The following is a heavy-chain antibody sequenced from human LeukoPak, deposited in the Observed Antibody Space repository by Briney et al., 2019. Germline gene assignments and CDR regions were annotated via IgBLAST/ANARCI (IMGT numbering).Heavy chain of an antibody. CDR3: AKGTIWA. V-gene: IGHV3-23*01. CDR2: ITGSGGTT. CDR1: GFTFSSYS. Sequence: GGSLRLSCAASGFTFSSYSMNWVRQAPGKGLDWVAGITGSGGTTYYADSVKGRFTISRDNSKNTLYLQMNSLRVEDTAVYYCAKGTIWAWGQGTLVTVSS. D-gene: IGHD2-2*01. J-gene: IGHJ5*02.